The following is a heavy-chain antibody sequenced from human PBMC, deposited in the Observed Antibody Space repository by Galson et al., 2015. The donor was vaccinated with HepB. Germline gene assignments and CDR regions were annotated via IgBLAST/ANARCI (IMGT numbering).Heavy chain of an antibody. CDR3: ARAGYDFWSGYYRGVYYYYGMDV. Sequence: SLRLSCAASGFTFSSYEMNWVRQAPGKGLEWVSYISSSGSTIYYADSVKGRFTISRDNAKNSLYLQMNSLRAEDTAVYYCARAGYDFWSGYYRGVYYYYGMDVWGQGTTVTVSS. D-gene: IGHD3-3*01. CDR1: GFTFSSYE. J-gene: IGHJ6*02. CDR2: ISSSGSTI. V-gene: IGHV3-48*03.